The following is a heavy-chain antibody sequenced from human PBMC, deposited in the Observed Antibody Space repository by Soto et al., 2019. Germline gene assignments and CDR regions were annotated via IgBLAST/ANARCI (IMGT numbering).Heavy chain of an antibody. D-gene: IGHD3-10*01. V-gene: IGHV2-5*02. J-gene: IGHJ4*02. CDR3: EHSEIAYGSGMPGGF. CDR2: IYWDDDK. CDR1: GFSISTSGVG. Sequence: QLTLKESGPTLVKPTQTLTLTCTFSGFSISTSGVGVGWFRQPPGKALAWLAIIYWDDDKRYSPSLKSRLTITKDTTTNQGVLTMTNMDPVDTATYCCEHSEIAYGSGMPGGFWGQGTLVPVAA.